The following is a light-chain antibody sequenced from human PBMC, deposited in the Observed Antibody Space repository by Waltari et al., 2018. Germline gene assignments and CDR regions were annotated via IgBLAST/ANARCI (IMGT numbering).Light chain of an antibody. Sequence: DIQMTQSPSALSASVGDRVIITCRASQSLSSWLAWYQQKAGKAPKLLIYKASTLQSGVPSRFSGSGSGTEFTITISSLQPDDSATYYCQQYNGYSGTFGGGTKVEI. CDR2: KAS. J-gene: IGKJ4*01. V-gene: IGKV1-5*03. CDR3: QQYNGYSGT. CDR1: QSLSSW.